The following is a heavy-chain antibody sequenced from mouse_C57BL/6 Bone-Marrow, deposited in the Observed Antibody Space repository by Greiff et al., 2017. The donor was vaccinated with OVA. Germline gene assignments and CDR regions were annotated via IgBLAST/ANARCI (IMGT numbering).Heavy chain of an antibody. Sequence: QVQLQQSGPELVKPGASVKISCKASGYTFTDYYINWVKQRPGPGLEWIGWIFPGSGSTYYNEKFKGKATLTVDKSSSTAYMLLSSLTSEDSAVYFCAREGISTTVVAPGYLDYWGQGTTLTVSS. CDR2: IFPGSGST. V-gene: IGHV1-75*01. CDR3: AREGISTTVVAPGYLDY. D-gene: IGHD1-1*01. CDR1: GYTFTDYY. J-gene: IGHJ2*01.